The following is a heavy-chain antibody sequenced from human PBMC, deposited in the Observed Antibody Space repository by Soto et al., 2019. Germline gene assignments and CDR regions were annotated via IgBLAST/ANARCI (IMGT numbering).Heavy chain of an antibody. CDR3: ARETHYYGSDY. J-gene: IGHJ4*02. V-gene: IGHV2-5*02. CDR2: IYWDDDK. D-gene: IGHD3-10*01. Sequence: QITLKESGPTLVKPTQTLTLTCTFSGFSLSTSGVGVGWIRQPPGTALEWLALIYWDDDKRYSPSLKSRLTITKGTTKTQVVLTMTNMDPVDTATYYCARETHYYGSDYWGQGTLVTVSS. CDR1: GFSLSTSGVG.